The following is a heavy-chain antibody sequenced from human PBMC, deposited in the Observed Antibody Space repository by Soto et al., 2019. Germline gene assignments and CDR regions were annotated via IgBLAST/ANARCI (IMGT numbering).Heavy chain of an antibody. CDR2: MVGDGSSS. V-gene: IGHV3-23*01. J-gene: IGHJ4*02. CDR3: AKDLRPDGRYDLDY. CDR1: GLPFSTYA. Sequence: GGSLRLSCAASGLPFSTYAVNWVRPAPGKGLEWVSVMVGDGSSSDYADSVRGRFTISRDNSKNTLYLQMNSLRAEDTAVYYCAKDLRPDGRYDLDYWGQGTLVTVSS. D-gene: IGHD2-15*01.